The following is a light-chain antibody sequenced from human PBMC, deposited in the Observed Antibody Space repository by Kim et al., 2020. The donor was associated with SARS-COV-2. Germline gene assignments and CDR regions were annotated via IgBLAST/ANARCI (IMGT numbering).Light chain of an antibody. J-gene: IGKJ4*01. CDR2: AAS. CDR1: QNLYTY. CDR3: QQSYTSPLT. V-gene: IGKV1-39*01. Sequence: ASVDDRVTITCRASQNLYTYLNWYRQQPGKAPYLLIYAASSLQSGVPSRFSGGGSGADFTLTISSLQPEDFATYYCQQSYTSPLTFGGGTKVDIK.